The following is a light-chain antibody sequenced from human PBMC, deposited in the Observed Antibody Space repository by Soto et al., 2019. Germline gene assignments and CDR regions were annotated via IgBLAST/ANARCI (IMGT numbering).Light chain of an antibody. Sequence: DSQMTQSPSTLSASVGDRATITCRASQSISSWLAWYQQKPGKAPKLLIYDASSLESGVPSRFSGSGSGTEFTLTISSLQPDDFATYYCQQYNSYSTFGQGTKVDIK. CDR3: QQYNSYST. CDR1: QSISSW. V-gene: IGKV1-5*01. CDR2: DAS. J-gene: IGKJ1*01.